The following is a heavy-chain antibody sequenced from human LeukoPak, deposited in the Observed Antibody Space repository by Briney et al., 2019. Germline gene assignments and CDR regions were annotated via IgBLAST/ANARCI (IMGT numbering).Heavy chain of an antibody. V-gene: IGHV4-59*01. CDR1: GGSISTYY. CDR2: IYYSGNT. CDR3: ARLLHPSGYEWLFDS. J-gene: IGHJ4*02. Sequence: SETLSLTCIVSGGSISTYYWSWVRQPPGEGLEWIGYIYYSGNTNYNPSLKSRVTISVHTSKNQCSLKLSSVTAADTAVDYCARLLHPSGYEWLFDSWGQGTLVTVSS. D-gene: IGHD5-12*01.